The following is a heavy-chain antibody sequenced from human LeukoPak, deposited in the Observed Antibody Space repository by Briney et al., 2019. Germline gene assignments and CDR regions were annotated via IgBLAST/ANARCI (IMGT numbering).Heavy chain of an antibody. CDR3: AKDGPYGDYRFDY. CDR2: ISWNSGSI. J-gene: IGHJ4*02. CDR1: GFTFDDYA. V-gene: IGHV3-9*01. D-gene: IGHD4-17*01. Sequence: PGRSLRLSCAASGFTFDDYAMHWVRQAPGKGLEWVSGISWNSGSIGYADSVKGRFTISRDNAKNSLYLQMNSLRAEDTALYYCAKDGPYGDYRFDYWGQGTLVTVSS.